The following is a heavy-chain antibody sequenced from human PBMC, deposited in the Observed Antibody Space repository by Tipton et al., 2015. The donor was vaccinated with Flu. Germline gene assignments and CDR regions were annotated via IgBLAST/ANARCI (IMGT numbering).Heavy chain of an antibody. CDR3: ARGGVKWFGGLLGVDY. CDR1: GFTFSNYW. CDR2: IKQDGSEK. D-gene: IGHD3-10*01. J-gene: IGHJ4*02. V-gene: IGHV3-7*01. Sequence: SLRLSCAASGFTFSNYWKTWVRQVPGKGLEWVANIKQDGSEKYYADSVKGRFTISRDNAKNTLYLQMNSLRPEDTAVYYCARGGVKWFGGLLGVDYWGQGVMVTVSS.